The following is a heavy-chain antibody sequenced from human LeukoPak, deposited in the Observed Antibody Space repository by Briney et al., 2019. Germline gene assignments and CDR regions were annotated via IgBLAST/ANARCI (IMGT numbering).Heavy chain of an antibody. D-gene: IGHD6-13*01. Sequence: GGSLRLSCAASGFTVSNNHMPWVRQAPGKGLEWVSVVYTAGSTYYADSVKGRFTISRDNSKNTVYLQMNSLRVGDTAVYYCARGYSSNWNYFDYWGQGILVTVSS. CDR2: VYTAGST. J-gene: IGHJ4*02. V-gene: IGHV3-53*01. CDR1: GFTVSNNH. CDR3: ARGYSSNWNYFDY.